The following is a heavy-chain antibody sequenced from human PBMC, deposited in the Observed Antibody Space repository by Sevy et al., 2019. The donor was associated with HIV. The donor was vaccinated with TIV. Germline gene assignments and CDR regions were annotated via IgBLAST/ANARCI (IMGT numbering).Heavy chain of an antibody. J-gene: IGHJ4*02. CDR2: INPSDVST. Sequence: ASVKVSCKASGYTFTNYYMHWVRQAPGQGLEWMGIINPSDVSTVYEQKFQGRVTMTRDTSTSTVYMELSSLRSDDTAVYYCGRTSPRGGFDHWGQGALVTVSS. CDR1: GYTFTNYY. V-gene: IGHV1-46*03. D-gene: IGHD3-16*01. CDR3: GRTSPRGGFDH.